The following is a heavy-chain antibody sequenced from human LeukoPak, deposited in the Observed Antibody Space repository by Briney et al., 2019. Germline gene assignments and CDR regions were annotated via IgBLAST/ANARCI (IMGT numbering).Heavy chain of an antibody. V-gene: IGHV3-9*01. CDR3: AKEGSSWYTWFDP. CDR2: ISWNSGSI. CDR1: GFTFDDYA. Sequence: GGSLRLSCAASGFTFDDYAMHWVRQAPGKGLEWVSDISWNSGSIGYADSVKGRFTISRDNAKNSLYLQMNSLRAEVTALYYCAKEGSSWYTWFDPWGQGTLATVSS. D-gene: IGHD6-13*01. J-gene: IGHJ5*02.